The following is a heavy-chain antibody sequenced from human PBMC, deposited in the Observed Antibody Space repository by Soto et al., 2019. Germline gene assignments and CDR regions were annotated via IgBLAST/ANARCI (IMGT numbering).Heavy chain of an antibody. V-gene: IGHV3-23*01. D-gene: IGHD2-15*01. CDR2: ISGSGGST. J-gene: IGHJ4*02. CDR1: GFTFSSYA. CDR3: AKAHAGLWVVAAFDY. Sequence: GGSLRLSCAASGFTFSSYAMSWVRQAPGKGLEWVSAISGSGGSTYYADSVKGRFTISRDNSKNTLYLQMNSLRAEDTAVYYCAKAHAGLWVVAAFDYWGQGTLVTVSS.